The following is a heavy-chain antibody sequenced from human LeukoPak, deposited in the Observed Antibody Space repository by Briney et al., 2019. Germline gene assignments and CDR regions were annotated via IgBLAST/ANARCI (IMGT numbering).Heavy chain of an antibody. CDR3: AKEFKDIVVVVAASPPYGMDV. D-gene: IGHD2-15*01. J-gene: IGHJ6*02. V-gene: IGHV3-30*02. CDR2: ILYDGSNK. Sequence: GGSLRLSCAASGLTFSSYGMHWVRQAPGKGLEWVAFILYDGSNKYYADSVKGRFTISRDNSKNTLYLQMNSLRAEDTAVYYCAKEFKDIVVVVAASPPYGMDVWGQGTTVTVSS. CDR1: GLTFSSYG.